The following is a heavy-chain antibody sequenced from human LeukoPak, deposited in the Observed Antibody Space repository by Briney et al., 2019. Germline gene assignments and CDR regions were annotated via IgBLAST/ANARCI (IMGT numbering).Heavy chain of an antibody. V-gene: IGHV4-4*07. J-gene: IGHJ5*02. Sequence: SETLSLTCTVSGGSISTYYWSWIRQPAGKGLEWIGRIYTSGSTNYNPSLESRVTISVDTSKNQFSLKLSSVTAADTAVYYCALQPARRLSWFDPWGQGTLVTVSS. CDR3: ALQPARRLSWFDP. D-gene: IGHD2-2*01. CDR2: IYTSGST. CDR1: GGSISTYY.